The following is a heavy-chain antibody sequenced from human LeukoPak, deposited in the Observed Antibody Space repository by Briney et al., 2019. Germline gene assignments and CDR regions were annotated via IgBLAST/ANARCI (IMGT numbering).Heavy chain of an antibody. V-gene: IGHV3-21*01. Sequence: PGGSLRLSCAASGFTFSSYWMSWVRQAPGKGLEWVSSISSSSSSYICYADSVKGRFTISRDNAKNSLYLQMNSLRAEDTAVYYCARVKRRIFGVVHSFDYWGQGTLVTVSS. CDR2: ISSSSSSYI. CDR1: GFTFSSYW. D-gene: IGHD3-3*01. J-gene: IGHJ4*02. CDR3: ARVKRRIFGVVHSFDY.